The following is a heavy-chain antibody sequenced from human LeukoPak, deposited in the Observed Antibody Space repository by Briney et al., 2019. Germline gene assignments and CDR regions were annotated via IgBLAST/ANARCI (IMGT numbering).Heavy chain of an antibody. V-gene: IGHV3-11*04. J-gene: IGHJ4*02. CDR3: ARDSGYGGYDLSLDY. D-gene: IGHD5-12*01. CDR2: ISSSGSTI. Sequence: GGSLRLSCAASGFTFSDYYMSWIRQAPGKGLEWVSYISSSGSTIYYADTVKGRFTISRDNAKNSLYLQMNSLRAEDTAVYYCARDSGYGGYDLSLDYWGQGTLVTVSS. CDR1: GFTFSDYY.